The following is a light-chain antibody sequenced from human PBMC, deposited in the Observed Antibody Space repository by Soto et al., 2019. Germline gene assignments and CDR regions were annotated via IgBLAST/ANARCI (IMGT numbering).Light chain of an antibody. CDR3: QQYGSAPLIS. CDR2: GAS. Sequence: EIVLTQSPGPVSLSPGERSTLSCMASQSVSSTYLTWYQQKPGQAPRLLIFGASKRATGIPDRFSGSGSGRDFTLTISGLEPEDFAVYYCQQYGSAPLISFGQGTRLEIK. J-gene: IGKJ5*01. V-gene: IGKV3-20*01. CDR1: QSVSSTY.